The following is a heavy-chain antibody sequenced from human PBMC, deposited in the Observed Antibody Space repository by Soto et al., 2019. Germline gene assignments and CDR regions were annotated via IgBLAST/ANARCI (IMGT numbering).Heavy chain of an antibody. CDR2: ISGSGGST. Sequence: CTKLSCAASGLTFSSYAVCWVRKNPGKGLEWVSAISGSGGSTYYADSVKGRFTISRDNSKNTLYLQMNSLRAEDTAVYYCAKITMIVVVITPDAFDIWGQGTIVTVSS. CDR1: GLTFSSYA. J-gene: IGHJ3*02. V-gene: IGHV3-23*01. CDR3: AKITMIVVVITPDAFDI. D-gene: IGHD3-22*01.